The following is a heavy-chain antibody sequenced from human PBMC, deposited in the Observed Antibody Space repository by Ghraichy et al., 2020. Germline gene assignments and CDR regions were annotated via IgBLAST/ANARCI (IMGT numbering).Heavy chain of an antibody. Sequence: ISGSGDRIFYAASVKGRFTISRDNSKDTLYLQMNSRRAEDTAVYYCARDTVGVFDYCGQGTLVSV. D-gene: IGHD4-11*01. J-gene: IGHJ4*02. V-gene: IGHV3-23*01. CDR3: ARDTVGVFDY. CDR2: ISGSGDRI.